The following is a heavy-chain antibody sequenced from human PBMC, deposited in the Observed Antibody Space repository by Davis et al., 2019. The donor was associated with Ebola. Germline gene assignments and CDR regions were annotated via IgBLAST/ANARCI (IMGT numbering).Heavy chain of an antibody. J-gene: IGHJ3*01. CDR3: ATSTGLGAHDAFDF. Sequence: PGGSLRLSCAASGFTFSSYALSWVRRTPEKGLEWVAYISGSSRSAYYADSVRGRFTISRDNAQNSLFLQMNSLRAEDTAVYYCATSTGLGAHDAFDFWGQGTVVSVSS. CDR2: ISGSSRSA. CDR1: GFTFSSYA. V-gene: IGHV3-23*01. D-gene: IGHD1-26*01.